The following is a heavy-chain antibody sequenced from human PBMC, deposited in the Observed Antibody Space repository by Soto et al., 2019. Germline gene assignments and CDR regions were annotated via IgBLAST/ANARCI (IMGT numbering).Heavy chain of an antibody. CDR2: FSYSGST. Sequence: SETLSLTCTVSGGSISSSSYYWGWIRQPPGKGLEWIGSFSYSGSTYYNPSLDSRVTISVDTSRNQFSLKLSSVTAADTAVYYCARHVGVVTMYFYYGLDVWGQGTTVTVSS. J-gene: IGHJ6*02. CDR1: GGSISSSSYY. CDR3: ARHVGVVTMYFYYGLDV. D-gene: IGHD2-21*02. V-gene: IGHV4-39*01.